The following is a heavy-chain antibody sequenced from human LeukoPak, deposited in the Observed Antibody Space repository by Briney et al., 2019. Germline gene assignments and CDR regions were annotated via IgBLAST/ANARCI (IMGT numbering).Heavy chain of an antibody. CDR1: GYTFTSYA. D-gene: IGHD5-18*01. V-gene: IGHV7-4-1*02. Sequence: ASVKVSCKASGYTFTSYAMNWVRQAPGQGLEWMGWINTNTGNPTYAQGFTGRFVFSLDTSVSTAYLQISSLKAEDTAVYYCAIIDTAMVKGYYFDYWGQGTLVTVSP. CDR2: INTNTGNP. J-gene: IGHJ4*02. CDR3: AIIDTAMVKGYYFDY.